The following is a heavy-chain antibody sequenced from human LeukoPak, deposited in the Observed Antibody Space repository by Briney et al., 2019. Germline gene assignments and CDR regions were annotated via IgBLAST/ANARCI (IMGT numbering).Heavy chain of an antibody. CDR3: ARDGIAARNSMYYFDY. CDR1: GFTFSDYY. Sequence: GGSLRLSCAASGFTFSDYYMRWIRQAPGKGLEWVSYISSSGSTIYYADSVKGRFTISRDNAKNSLYLQMNSLRAEDTAVYYCARDGIAARNSMYYFDYWGQGTLVTVSS. V-gene: IGHV3-11*01. D-gene: IGHD6-6*01. J-gene: IGHJ4*02. CDR2: ISSSGSTI.